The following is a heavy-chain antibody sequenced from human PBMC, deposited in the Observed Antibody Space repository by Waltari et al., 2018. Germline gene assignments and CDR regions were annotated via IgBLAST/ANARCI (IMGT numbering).Heavy chain of an antibody. J-gene: IGHJ4*02. D-gene: IGHD3-10*01. CDR1: GGSFSSHY. V-gene: IGHV4-59*11. CDR3: ARDHYYGSGSYYGFDY. CDR2: IDDSGST. Sequence: QVQLQESGPGLVKPSETLSLTCNVSGGSFSSHYWRWLRQPPGKGLEWIGYIDDSGSTSYNPSLRSRVTISVDTSARQFSLKLSSATAADTAVYYCARDHYYGSGSYYGFDYWGQGKLVTVSS.